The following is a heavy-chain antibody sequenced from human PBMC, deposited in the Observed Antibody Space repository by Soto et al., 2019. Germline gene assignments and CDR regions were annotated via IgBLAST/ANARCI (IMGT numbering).Heavy chain of an antibody. CDR3: TADFPAFIPQVDS. J-gene: IGHJ4*02. V-gene: IGHV3-15*07. CDR1: GFTFSSAW. Sequence: EVHLVESGGGLMKPGESLRLSCAASGFTFSSAWFNWVRQAPGKGLEWVGRIKSQNDGGTTDYAAPVRDRFTISKDDSINTLYLQMTSLQTEDTGVYFCTADFPAFIPQVDSWGQGTLVTVSS. D-gene: IGHD3-3*02. CDR2: IKSQNDGGTT.